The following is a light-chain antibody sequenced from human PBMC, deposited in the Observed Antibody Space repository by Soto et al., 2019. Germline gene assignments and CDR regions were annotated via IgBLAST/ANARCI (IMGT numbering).Light chain of an antibody. Sequence: EIVLTQSPGTLSLSPGDRATLSCRASQTVSNNYLAWCQQKPGQAPRVIMYGASRRATGIPDRFSGGGSGTDFTLTISRLEPEDSAVYFCQQYAGPPTTFGQGTRLEI. V-gene: IGKV3-20*01. CDR1: QTVSNNY. CDR3: QQYAGPPTT. J-gene: IGKJ5*01. CDR2: GAS.